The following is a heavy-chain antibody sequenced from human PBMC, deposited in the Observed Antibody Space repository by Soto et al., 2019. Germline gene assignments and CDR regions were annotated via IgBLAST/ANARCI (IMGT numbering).Heavy chain of an antibody. V-gene: IGHV4-59*08. CDR1: GGSISSYY. D-gene: IGHD5-12*01. Sequence: QVQLQESGPGLVKPSETLSLTCTVSGGSISSYYWSWIRQPPGKGLEWIGYIYYSGSTNYNPSLKSRVTTSVDTSKNKFSLKLSSVTAADTAVYYCARPMVRSNREYSGYDNDAFDIWGQGTMVTVSS. CDR2: IYYSGST. J-gene: IGHJ3*02. CDR3: ARPMVRSNREYSGYDNDAFDI.